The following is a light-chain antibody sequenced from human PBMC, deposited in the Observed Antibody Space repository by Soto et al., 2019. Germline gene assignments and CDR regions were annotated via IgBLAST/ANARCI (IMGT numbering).Light chain of an antibody. J-gene: IGLJ1*01. CDR2: EVN. Sequence: QSALTQPASVSGSPGQSITISCTGTSSDIGSYNRVSWYQQPPGAAPKLIIYEVNNRPSGVPDRFSGSKSGNTASLTISGLQAEDEADYYCNSFTTSSTYVFGTWTKVTVL. CDR3: NSFTTSSTYV. CDR1: SSDIGSYNR. V-gene: IGLV2-18*02.